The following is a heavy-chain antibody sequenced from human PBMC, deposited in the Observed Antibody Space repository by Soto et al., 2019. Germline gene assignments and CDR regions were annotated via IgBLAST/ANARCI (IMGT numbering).Heavy chain of an antibody. V-gene: IGHV3-66*01. D-gene: IGHD6-13*01. CDR1: GFTVSSNY. Sequence: GGSLRLSCAASGFTVSSNYMSWVRQAPGKGLEWVSVIYSGGSTYYADSVKGRFTISRDNSKNTLYLQMNSLRAEDTAVYYCARDSYSSSWAGYWGQGTLVTVSS. CDR3: ARDSYSSSWAGY. J-gene: IGHJ4*02. CDR2: IYSGGST.